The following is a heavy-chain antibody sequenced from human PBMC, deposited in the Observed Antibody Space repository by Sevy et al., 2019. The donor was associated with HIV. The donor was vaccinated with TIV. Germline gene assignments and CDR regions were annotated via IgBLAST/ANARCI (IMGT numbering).Heavy chain of an antibody. J-gene: IGHJ4*02. CDR3: ARDPDIGDYVLLFDY. D-gene: IGHD4-17*01. CDR2: ISFDERKK. CDR1: GFSFNKDA. V-gene: IGHV3-30*04. Sequence: GGSLRLSCVASGFSFNKDAMHWVRKAPGTGLERIGFISFDERKKDYAYSLKNRVTIARDDSKNTLYLQLDSLRGEDTAVYFCARDPDIGDYVLLFDYWGQGALVTVSS.